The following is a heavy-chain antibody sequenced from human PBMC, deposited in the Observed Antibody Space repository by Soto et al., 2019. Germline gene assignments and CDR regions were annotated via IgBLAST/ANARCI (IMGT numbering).Heavy chain of an antibody. CDR1: GFTFSSYG. J-gene: IGHJ4*02. Sequence: PSGSLRLSCAASGFTFSSYGMHWVRQAPGKGLEWVAVISYDGSNKYYADSVKGRFTISRDNSKNTLYLQMNSLRAEDTAVYYCAKDGVNYFDYWGQGTLVTVSS. CDR3: AKDGVNYFDY. CDR2: ISYDGSNK. V-gene: IGHV3-30*18. D-gene: IGHD3-10*01.